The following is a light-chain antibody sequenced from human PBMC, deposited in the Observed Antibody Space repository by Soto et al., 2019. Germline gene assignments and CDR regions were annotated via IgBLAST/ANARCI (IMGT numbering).Light chain of an antibody. CDR3: QQRSSWIT. Sequence: IVLTQSPTTLSLWPGETAVLSCRASQSISSSLSWYQQRPGQAPRLLIYGASNRAPGIPARFSGSGSGTVFTLTISSLEPEDFALYYCQQRSSWITFGQGTRLEIE. CDR2: GAS. V-gene: IGKV3-11*01. CDR1: QSISSS. J-gene: IGKJ5*01.